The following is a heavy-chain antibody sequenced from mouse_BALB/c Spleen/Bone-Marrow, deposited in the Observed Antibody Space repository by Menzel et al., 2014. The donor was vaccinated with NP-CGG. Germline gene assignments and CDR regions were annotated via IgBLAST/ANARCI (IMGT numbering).Heavy chain of an antibody. Sequence: QVQLQQPGPELVRPGVSVKISCKGSGYTFTDYAMHWVKRSHAKSLEWIGVISTYSGNTNYNQKFKGKATMTVDKSSSTAYMELARLTSEDSAIYYCARSEYGNSYAMDYWGQGTSVTVSS. CDR3: ARSEYGNSYAMDY. J-gene: IGHJ4*01. D-gene: IGHD2-10*02. V-gene: IGHV1-67*01. CDR2: ISTYSGNT. CDR1: GYTFTDYA.